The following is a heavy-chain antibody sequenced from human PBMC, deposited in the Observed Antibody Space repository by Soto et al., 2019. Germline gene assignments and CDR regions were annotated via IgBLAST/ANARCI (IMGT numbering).Heavy chain of an antibody. Sequence: PGGSLRPSCAASGFTFSSYGMHWVRQAPGKGLEWVAVISYDGSNKYYAASVKGRFTISRDNSKNTLYLQMNSLGAEDTAVYYCAKDYGGGSYYDAFDIWGQGTMVTVSS. D-gene: IGHD1-26*01. V-gene: IGHV3-30*18. CDR1: GFTFSSYG. J-gene: IGHJ3*02. CDR3: AKDYGGGSYYDAFDI. CDR2: ISYDGSNK.